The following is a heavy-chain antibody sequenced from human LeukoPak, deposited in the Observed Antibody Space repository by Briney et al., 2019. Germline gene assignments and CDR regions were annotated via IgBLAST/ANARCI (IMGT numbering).Heavy chain of an antibody. J-gene: IGHJ5*02. CDR2: ISAYNGNT. CDR3: ARDSSYSSGWHNWFDP. Sequence: ASVKVSCKASGYTFTSYGISWVRQAPGQGLEWMGWISAYNGNTNYAEKLQGRVTMTTDTSTSTAYMELRSLRSDDTAVYYCARDSSYSSGWHNWFDPWGQGTLVTVFS. CDR1: GYTFTSYG. D-gene: IGHD6-19*01. V-gene: IGHV1-18*01.